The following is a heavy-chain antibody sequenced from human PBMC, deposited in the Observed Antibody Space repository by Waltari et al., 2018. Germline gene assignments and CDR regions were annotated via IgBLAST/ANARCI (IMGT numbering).Heavy chain of an antibody. CDR1: GYSISSGYY. Sequence: QVQLQESGPGLVKPSETLSLTCAVSGYSISSGYYWGWIRQPPGKGLEWIGSIYHIGSTSYTPSLKSRVTISVDASKIHFSLKLSSVTAADTAVYYCASQVGYSGTWYYFDYWVQGTMVTVSS. CDR3: ASQVGYSGTWYYFDY. CDR2: IYHIGST. V-gene: IGHV4-38-2*01. D-gene: IGHD1-26*01. J-gene: IGHJ4*03.